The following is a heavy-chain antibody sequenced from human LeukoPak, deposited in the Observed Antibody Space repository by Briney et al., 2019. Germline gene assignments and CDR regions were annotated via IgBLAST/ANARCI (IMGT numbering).Heavy chain of an antibody. CDR2: IYPGDSDT. J-gene: IGHJ4*02. D-gene: IGHD1-26*01. Sequence: AGESLKISCKGSGYIFTSYWIAWVRQMPGKGLEWMGIIYPGDSDTRYSPSFQGQVTISADKSINTAYLQWSSLKASGTAMYYRARGGSYSQYWGQGTLVTVSS. V-gene: IGHV5-51*01. CDR1: GYIFTSYW. CDR3: ARGGSYSQY.